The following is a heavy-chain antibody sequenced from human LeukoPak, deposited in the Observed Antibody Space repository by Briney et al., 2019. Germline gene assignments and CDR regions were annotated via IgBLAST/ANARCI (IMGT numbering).Heavy chain of an antibody. J-gene: IGHJ4*02. CDR3: ASRRGGIVGDY. CDR1: RGAFSGYN. CDR2: INHSGST. Sequence: PETLSLTCALYRGAFSGYNWSSIRHPPRKRLEWIVEINHSGSTNYNPSLKSRVTISVETSKNQFSLTLNPVTAADTAVYYCASRRGGIVGDYWGQGTLVTVSS. D-gene: IGHD2-15*01. V-gene: IGHV4-34*01.